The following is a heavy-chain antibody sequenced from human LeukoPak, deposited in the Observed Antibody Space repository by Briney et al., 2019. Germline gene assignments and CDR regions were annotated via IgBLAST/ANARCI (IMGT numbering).Heavy chain of an antibody. J-gene: IGHJ4*02. Sequence: PGGSLRLSCAASGFTFSNTLMNWLRQAPGKGLEWVDRIQSKTDGGTTEYAAPAKGRFTISRDDSKTTLYLQMNSLKTEDTAVYYCATLSVRGVINIWGQGTLVTVSS. D-gene: IGHD3-10*01. CDR1: GFTFSNTL. V-gene: IGHV3-15*01. CDR3: ATLSVRGVINI. CDR2: IQSKTDGGTT.